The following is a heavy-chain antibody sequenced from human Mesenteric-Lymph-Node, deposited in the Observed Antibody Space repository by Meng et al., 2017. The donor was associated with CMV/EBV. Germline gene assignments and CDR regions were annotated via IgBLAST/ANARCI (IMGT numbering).Heavy chain of an antibody. V-gene: IGHV3-21*01. Sequence: GGSLRLSCAASGFTFSSYSMNWVRQAPGKGLEWVSSISSSSSYIYYADSVKGRFTISRDNAKNSLYLQMNSLRAEDTAVYYCARGDQGSPYGMDVWGQGTTVTVSS. CDR3: ARGDQGSPYGMDV. CDR1: GFTFSSYS. J-gene: IGHJ6*02. CDR2: ISSSSSYI. D-gene: IGHD3-10*01.